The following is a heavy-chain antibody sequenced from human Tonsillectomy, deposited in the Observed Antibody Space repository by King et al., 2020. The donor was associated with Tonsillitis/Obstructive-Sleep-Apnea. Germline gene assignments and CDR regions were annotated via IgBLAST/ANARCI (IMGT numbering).Heavy chain of an antibody. D-gene: IGHD3-9*01. V-gene: IGHV4-4*02. CDR2: IYHSGST. CDR1: GGSISSSNW. CDR3: ARAKKEYYDILTGPKSRFFDY. J-gene: IGHJ4*02. Sequence: QLQESGPGLVKPSGTLSLTCAVSGGSISSSNWWSWVRQPPGKGLVWIGEIYHSGSTNYSPSLKSRVTISVDKSKNQFSLKLSSVTAADTAVYYCARAKKEYYDILTGPKSRFFDYWGPGTLVTVSS.